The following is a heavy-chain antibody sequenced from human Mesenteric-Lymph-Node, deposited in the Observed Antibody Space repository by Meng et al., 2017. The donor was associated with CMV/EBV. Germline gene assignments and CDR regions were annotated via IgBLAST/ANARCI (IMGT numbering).Heavy chain of an antibody. Sequence: GESLKISCAASGFTLSSYWMTWVRQAPGKGLEWVANIKQDGSEKYYVDSVKGRFTISRDNAINSLYLQMSSLRAEDTAVYYCARDTPMANYYYYGMDVWGQGTTVTVSS. D-gene: IGHD5-18*01. CDR2: IKQDGSEK. V-gene: IGHV3-7*01. J-gene: IGHJ6*02. CDR3: ARDTPMANYYYYGMDV. CDR1: GFTLSSYW.